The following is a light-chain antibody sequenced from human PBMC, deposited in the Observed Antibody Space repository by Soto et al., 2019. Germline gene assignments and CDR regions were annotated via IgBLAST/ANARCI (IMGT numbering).Light chain of an antibody. CDR2: GNS. CDR1: SSNIGAGYD. V-gene: IGLV1-40*01. J-gene: IGLJ1*01. CDR3: SSYTSTLEV. Sequence: QSVLTQPPSVSGAPGQRVTISCTGSSSNIGAGYDVHWYQQLPGTAPKLLIYGNSNRPSGVPDRFSGSKSGTSASLAITGLQAEDEADYYCSSYTSTLEVFGTGTKVTV.